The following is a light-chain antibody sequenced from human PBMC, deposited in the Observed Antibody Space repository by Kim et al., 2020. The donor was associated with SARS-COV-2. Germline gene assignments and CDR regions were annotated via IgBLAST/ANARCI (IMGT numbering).Light chain of an antibody. CDR3: QSYDSSNHRV. Sequence: TVTLSCTRRSGSIARNYGQWYQQRPGSAPTTVIYEDNHRPSGVPDRFSGSIDSSSNSASLTISGLKTEDEADYYCQSYDSSNHRVFGGGTQLTVL. J-gene: IGLJ3*02. CDR1: SGSIARNY. V-gene: IGLV6-57*03. CDR2: EDN.